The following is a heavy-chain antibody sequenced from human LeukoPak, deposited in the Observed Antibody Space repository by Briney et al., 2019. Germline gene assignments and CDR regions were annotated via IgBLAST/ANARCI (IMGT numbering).Heavy chain of an antibody. CDR2: IKRKSYCGTT. J-gene: IGHJ4*01. V-gene: IGHV3-15*05. CDR3: TTEVRAYFDY. Sequence: PGESLRLSCTASGFSLSNAWVSWVRQAPGKGLEWVCRIKRKSYCGTTEFAAPLKGRFTILRDDSKPTLYLQMNSLKTEDTGLYYCTTEVRAYFDYWGHGALVTVSP. CDR1: GFSLSNAW.